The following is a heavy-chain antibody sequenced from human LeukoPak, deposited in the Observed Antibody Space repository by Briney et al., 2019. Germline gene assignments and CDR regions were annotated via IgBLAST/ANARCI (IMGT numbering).Heavy chain of an antibody. Sequence: GESLKISCKGSGYSFISYWIGWVRQMPGKGLEWMGIIYPGDSDTRYSPSFQGQVTISADKSISTAYLQWSSLKASDTAMYYCASTPSIAARNFDYWGQGTLVTVSS. D-gene: IGHD6-6*01. CDR2: IYPGDSDT. CDR3: ASTPSIAARNFDY. V-gene: IGHV5-51*01. CDR1: GYSFISYW. J-gene: IGHJ4*02.